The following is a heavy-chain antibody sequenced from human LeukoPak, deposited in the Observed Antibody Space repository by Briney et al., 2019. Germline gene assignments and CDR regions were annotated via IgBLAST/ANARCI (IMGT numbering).Heavy chain of an antibody. D-gene: IGHD3-10*01. CDR2: ISYDGSNK. CDR3: ARDGITMVRGVIKEEAYYYYGMDV. Sequence: GGSLRLSCAASGLTFSSYAMHWVRQAPGKGLEWVAVISYDGSNKYYADSVKGRFTISRDNSKNTLYLQMNSLRAEDTAVYYCARDGITMVRGVIKEEAYYYYGMDVWGQGTTVTVSS. J-gene: IGHJ6*02. CDR1: GLTFSSYA. V-gene: IGHV3-30-3*01.